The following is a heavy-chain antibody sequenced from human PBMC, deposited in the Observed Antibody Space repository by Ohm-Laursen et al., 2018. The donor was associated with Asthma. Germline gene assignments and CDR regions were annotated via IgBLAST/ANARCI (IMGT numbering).Heavy chain of an antibody. Sequence: ASVKVSCKASGYTFTSYDISWVRQAPGQGLEWMGGIIPIFGTANYAQKFQGRVTITADESTSTAYMELSSLRSDDTAVYYCARRYYYDSSGYHYYYGMDVWGQGTTVTVSS. CDR1: GYTFTSYD. D-gene: IGHD3-22*01. V-gene: IGHV1-69*13. J-gene: IGHJ6*02. CDR2: IIPIFGTA. CDR3: ARRYYYDSSGYHYYYGMDV.